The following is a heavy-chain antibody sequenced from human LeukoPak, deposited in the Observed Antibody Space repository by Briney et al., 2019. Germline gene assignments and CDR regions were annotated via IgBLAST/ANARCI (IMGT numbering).Heavy chain of an antibody. J-gene: IGHJ4*02. CDR2: ISAYNGNT. V-gene: IGHV1-18*01. D-gene: IGHD6-6*01. Sequence: ASVKVSCKASGYTFTSYGISWVRQAPGQGLEWMGWISAYNGNTNYAQKLQGRVTMTTDTSTSTAYMELGSLRSDDTAVYYCARDLDSSSSGALYYWGQGTLVTVSS. CDR1: GYTFTSYG. CDR3: ARDLDSSSSGALYY.